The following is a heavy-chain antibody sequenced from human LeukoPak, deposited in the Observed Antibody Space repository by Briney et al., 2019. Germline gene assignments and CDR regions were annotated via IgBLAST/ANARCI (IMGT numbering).Heavy chain of an antibody. CDR3: ARTHIVVVTAIESDPGAFDI. V-gene: IGHV4-39*07. Sequence: SSETLSLTCTVSGDSISTSSYYWGWIRQPPGKGLEWIGIIYYSGSTYYNPSLKSRVTISVDTSKNQFSLKLSSVTAADTAVYYCARTHIVVVTAIESDPGAFDIWGQGTMVTVSS. CDR2: IYYSGST. CDR1: GDSISTSSYY. J-gene: IGHJ3*02. D-gene: IGHD2-21*02.